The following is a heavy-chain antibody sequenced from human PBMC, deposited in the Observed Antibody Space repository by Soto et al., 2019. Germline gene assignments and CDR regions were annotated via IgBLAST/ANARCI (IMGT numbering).Heavy chain of an antibody. CDR1: GGSISSGDYY. J-gene: IGHJ5*02. D-gene: IGHD2-15*01. V-gene: IGHV4-30-4*01. CDR2: IYYSGST. CDR3: AVGYCSGGSCYPFDP. Sequence: SETLSLTCTVSGGSISSGDYYWSWIRQPPGKGLEWIGYIYYSGSTYYNPSLKSRVTISVDTSKNQFSLKLSSVTAADTAVYYCAVGYCSGGSCYPFDPWGQGTLVTVS.